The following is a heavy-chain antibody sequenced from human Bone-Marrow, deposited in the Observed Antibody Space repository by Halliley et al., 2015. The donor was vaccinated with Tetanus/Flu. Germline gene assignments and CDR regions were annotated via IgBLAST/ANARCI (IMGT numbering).Heavy chain of an antibody. CDR2: IHYAGNT. V-gene: IGHV4-59*02. Sequence: TLSLTCSVSGDSVSGYYLNWIRQPPGKGLEWIGHIHYAGNTNYNPSLKSRVTISVDTSKNQFSLNLNSMTAADTAVYYCARGTGWMPDDWGQGVLVTVSA. CDR1: GDSVSGYY. CDR3: ARGTGWMPDD. J-gene: IGHJ4*02. D-gene: IGHD2-2*01.